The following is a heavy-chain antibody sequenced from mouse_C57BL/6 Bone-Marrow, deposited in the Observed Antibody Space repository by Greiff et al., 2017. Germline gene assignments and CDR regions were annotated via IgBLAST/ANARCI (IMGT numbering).Heavy chain of an antibody. J-gene: IGHJ1*03. Sequence: EVMLVESGGDLVKPGGSLKLSCAASGFTFSSYGMSWVRQTPDKRLEWVATISSGGSYTYYPDSVKGRFTISRDNAKNTLYLQMSSLKSEDTAMYYCARQRITTVPLWYFDVCGTGTTVTVSS. V-gene: IGHV5-6*01. D-gene: IGHD1-1*01. CDR1: GFTFSSYG. CDR3: ARQRITTVPLWYFDV. CDR2: ISSGGSYT.